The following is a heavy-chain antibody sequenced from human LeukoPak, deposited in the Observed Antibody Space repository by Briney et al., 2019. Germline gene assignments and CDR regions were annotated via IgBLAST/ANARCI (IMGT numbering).Heavy chain of an antibody. V-gene: IGHV1-18*01. Sequence: GASVKVSCKASGYTFTSYGISWVRQAPGQGLEWMGWISAYNGNTNYAQKLQGRVTTSTAYMELRSLRSDDTAVYYCARYCSSTSCYTEYFQHWGQAPWSPSPQ. CDR2: ISAYNGNT. D-gene: IGHD2-2*02. CDR1: GYTFTSYG. J-gene: IGHJ1*01. CDR3: ARYCSSTSCYTEYFQH.